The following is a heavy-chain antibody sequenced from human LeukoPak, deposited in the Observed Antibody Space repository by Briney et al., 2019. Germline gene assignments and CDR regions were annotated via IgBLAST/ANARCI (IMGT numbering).Heavy chain of an antibody. CDR1: GFTFSSYG. D-gene: IGHD3-3*01. Sequence: GRSLRLSCAASGFTFSSYGMHWVRQAPGKGLEWVAVISYDGSNKYYADSVKGQFTISRDNSKNTLYLQMNSLRAEDTAVYYCAKELSITIFGVVIPYYYYGMDVWGQGTTVTVSS. V-gene: IGHV3-30*18. CDR2: ISYDGSNK. J-gene: IGHJ6*02. CDR3: AKELSITIFGVVIPYYYYGMDV.